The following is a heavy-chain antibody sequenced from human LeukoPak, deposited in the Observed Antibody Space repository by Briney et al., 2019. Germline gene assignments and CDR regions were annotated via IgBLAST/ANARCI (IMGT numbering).Heavy chain of an antibody. Sequence: GSLRLSCAASGNYWMHWVRQAPGKGLVWVSHINSDGSWTSYADSVKGRFTISKDNAKNTVYLQMNSLRAEDTAVYYCVSFYETYWGRGTLVTVSS. V-gene: IGHV3-74*01. CDR3: VSFYETY. J-gene: IGHJ4*02. CDR2: INSDGSWT. D-gene: IGHD2/OR15-2a*01. CDR1: GNYW.